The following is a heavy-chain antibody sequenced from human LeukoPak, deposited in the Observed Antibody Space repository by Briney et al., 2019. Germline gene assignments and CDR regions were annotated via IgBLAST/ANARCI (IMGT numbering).Heavy chain of an antibody. CDR1: GYTFTSYD. J-gene: IGHJ6*03. CDR2: MNPNSGNT. Sequence: GASVKVSCKASGYTFTSYDINSVRQATGQGLEWMGWMNPNSGNTGYAQKFQGRVTMTRNTSISTAYMELSSLRSEDTAVYYCARGGGNDFWSGYYTAYYYYYMDVWGKGTTVTVSS. D-gene: IGHD3-3*01. CDR3: ARGGGNDFWSGYYTAYYYYYMDV. V-gene: IGHV1-8*01.